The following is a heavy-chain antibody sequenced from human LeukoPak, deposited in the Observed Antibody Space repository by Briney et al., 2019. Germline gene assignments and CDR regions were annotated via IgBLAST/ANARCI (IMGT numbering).Heavy chain of an antibody. CDR2: INTNTGNP. Sequence: ASVKVSCKASGYTFTSYAMNWVRQAPGQGLEWMGWINTNTGNPTYAQGFTGRFVFSLDTSVSTAYLQISSLKAEDTAVYYCARGVRGAYYYDSSGYYYDYWGQGTLVIVSS. CDR3: ARGVRGAYYYDSSGYYYDY. J-gene: IGHJ4*02. V-gene: IGHV7-4-1*02. CDR1: GYTFTSYA. D-gene: IGHD3-22*01.